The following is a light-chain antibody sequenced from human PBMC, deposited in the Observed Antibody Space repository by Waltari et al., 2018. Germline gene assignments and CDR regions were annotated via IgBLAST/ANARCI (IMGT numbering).Light chain of an antibody. CDR3: CSYAGSNSWV. Sequence: QSALTQTASVSGSPGQSITISCTGTSSDVGRYTLVSWYQQHPGKVPKFMIYEGSERPSGVSNRFSGTKSGNTATLTISGLQAEDEADYYCCSYAGSNSWVFGGGTKLTVV. CDR1: SSDVGRYTL. J-gene: IGLJ3*02. V-gene: IGLV2-23*01. CDR2: EGS.